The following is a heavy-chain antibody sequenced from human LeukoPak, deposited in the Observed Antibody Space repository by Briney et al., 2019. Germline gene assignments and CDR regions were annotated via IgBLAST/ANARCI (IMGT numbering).Heavy chain of an antibody. CDR1: GFTVSSNY. V-gene: IGHV3-53*01. CDR3: ARVPVASWIQLDS. D-gene: IGHD6-13*01. CDR2: IYSGGST. J-gene: IGHJ4*02. Sequence: PGGSLRLSCAASGFTVSSNYMGWVRQAPGKGLEWVSIIYSGGSTYFADSVKGRFTISRDNSKNTLYLQMNSLRAEDTALYYCARVPVASWIQLDSWGQGTLVTVSS.